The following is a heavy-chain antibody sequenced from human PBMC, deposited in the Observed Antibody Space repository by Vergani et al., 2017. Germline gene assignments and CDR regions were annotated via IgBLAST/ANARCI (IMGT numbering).Heavy chain of an antibody. CDR3: ASGGYIAAFSY. V-gene: IGHV4-34*01. D-gene: IGHD6-13*01. CDR1: GGSFSGYY. Sequence: QVQLQQWGAGLLKPSETLSLTCAVYGGSFSGYYWSWIRQPPGKGLEWFGEINHSGSTNYNPSLKSRVTISVDTSKNQFSLKLSSVTAADTAVYYCASGGYIAAFSYWGQGTLVTVSS. J-gene: IGHJ4*02. CDR2: INHSGST.